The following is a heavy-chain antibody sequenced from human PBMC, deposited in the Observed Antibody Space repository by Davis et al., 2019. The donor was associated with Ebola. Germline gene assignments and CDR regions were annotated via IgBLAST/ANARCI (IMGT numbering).Heavy chain of an antibody. J-gene: IGHJ6*03. CDR1: GIDFSTSI. V-gene: IGHV3-30-3*01. Sequence: PGGSLRLSCIVSGIDFSTSIMHWVRQAPGKGLEWVALFPIDGGYTQYGDAVKGRFTISRDVSKNTVSLQMNSLRAEDTAVYYCARDRGDYYYMDVWGKGTTVTVSS. CDR3: ARDRGDYYYMDV. CDR2: FPIDGGYT.